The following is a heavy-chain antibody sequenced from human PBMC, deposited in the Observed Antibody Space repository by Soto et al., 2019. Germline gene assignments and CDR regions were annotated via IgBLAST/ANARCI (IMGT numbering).Heavy chain of an antibody. CDR1: GVTFSSYG. D-gene: IGHD6-13*01. Sequence: QVQLVESGGGVVQPGRSLRLSCAAAGVTFSSYGMHWVRQAPGKGLERVAVIWYDGSNKYYADSVKGRFTISRDNSKNTLYLQMNSLRAEDTAVYYCARTPEQQVVSGGPYYYGMDVWGQGTTVTVAS. V-gene: IGHV3-33*01. J-gene: IGHJ6*02. CDR2: IWYDGSNK. CDR3: ARTPEQQVVSGGPYYYGMDV.